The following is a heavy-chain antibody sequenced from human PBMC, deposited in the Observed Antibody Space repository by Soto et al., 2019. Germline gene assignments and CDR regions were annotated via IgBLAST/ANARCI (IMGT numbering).Heavy chain of an antibody. CDR2: ISGSGGST. Sequence: GGSLRLSWAASGGTFSNYGRSWVRQAQGKGLEWVSAISGSGGSTYYADSVKGRFTISRDNSKNTLYLQMNGLRAEDTAVYYCAKDRYYDSSGYPYYFDYWGQGTLVTVSS. V-gene: IGHV3-23*01. D-gene: IGHD3-22*01. CDR3: AKDRYYDSSGYPYYFDY. J-gene: IGHJ4*02. CDR1: GGTFSNYG.